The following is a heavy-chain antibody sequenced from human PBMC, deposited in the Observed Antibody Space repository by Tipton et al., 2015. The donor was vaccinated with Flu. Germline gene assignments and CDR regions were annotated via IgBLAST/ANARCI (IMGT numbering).Heavy chain of an antibody. D-gene: IGHD4/OR15-4a*01. Sequence: TLSLTCTVSGASISSSYWSWVRQPPGKGLECIGYIYHSGDINYNPSLKSRVTISMGTSKNQFSLKLAPVTATDTAVYYCARYARVLDPWGQGTLVTVSS. CDR3: ARYARVLDP. CDR1: GASISSSY. CDR2: IYHSGDI. J-gene: IGHJ5*02. V-gene: IGHV4-59*08.